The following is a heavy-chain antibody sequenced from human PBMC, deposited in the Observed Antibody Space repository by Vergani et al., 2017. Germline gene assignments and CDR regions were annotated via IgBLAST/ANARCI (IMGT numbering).Heavy chain of an antibody. CDR1: GFTFSSYA. V-gene: IGHV3-23*01. D-gene: IGHD3-3*01. CDR3: TTERYPKAIFGVVIGFDY. J-gene: IGHJ4*02. CDR2: ISGSGGST. Sequence: EVQLLESGGGLVQPGGSLRLSCAASGFTFSSYAMSWVRQAPGKGLEWVSAISGSGGSTYYADSVKGRFTISRDNSKNTLYLQMNSLRAEDMAVYYCTTERYPKAIFGVVIGFDYWGQGTLVTVSS.